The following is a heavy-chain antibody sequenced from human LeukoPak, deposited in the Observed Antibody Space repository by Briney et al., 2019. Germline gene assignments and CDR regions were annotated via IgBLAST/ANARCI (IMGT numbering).Heavy chain of an antibody. CDR3: ARDDYYDSSGYYGTPPFDY. CDR1: GFTFSSYW. Sequence: GGSLRLSCAASGFTFSSYWMGWVRQAPGKGLEWVANIKQDGSEKYYVDSVKGRFTISRDNAKNSLYLQMNSLRAEDTAVYYCARDDYYDSSGYYGTPPFDYWGQGTLVTVSS. J-gene: IGHJ4*02. D-gene: IGHD3-22*01. V-gene: IGHV3-7*01. CDR2: IKQDGSEK.